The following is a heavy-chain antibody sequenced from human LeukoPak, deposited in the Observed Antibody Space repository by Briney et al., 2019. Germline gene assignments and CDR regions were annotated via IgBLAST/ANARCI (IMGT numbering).Heavy chain of an antibody. CDR1: GFTFSNYW. D-gene: IGHD2-2*01. CDR2: IKQDGSEK. J-gene: IGHJ6*03. Sequence: PGGSLRLSCVASGFTFSNYWMSWVRQAPGKRLEWVANIKQDGSEKYYVDSVKGRFTISRDNAKNSLYLQMNSLRVEDTAVYYCARIRVTVIVPAAISGYMDVWGKXTTVTVSS. V-gene: IGHV3-7*01. CDR3: ARIRVTVIVPAAISGYMDV.